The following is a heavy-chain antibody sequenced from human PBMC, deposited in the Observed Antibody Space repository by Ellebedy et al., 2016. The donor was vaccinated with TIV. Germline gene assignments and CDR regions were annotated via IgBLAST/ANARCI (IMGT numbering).Heavy chain of an antibody. V-gene: IGHV1-18*01. CDR3: AREADSDALDI. D-gene: IGHD2-15*01. CDR2: ISTYSGNT. J-gene: IGHJ3*02. CDR1: GGTFSNYA. Sequence: AASVKVSCKASGGTFSNYAISWVRQAPGQGLEWMGWISTYSGNTKYAQKFQGRVTMNTDTSTGTAYMELRSLTSDDTAVYYCAREADSDALDIWGQGTMVIVSS.